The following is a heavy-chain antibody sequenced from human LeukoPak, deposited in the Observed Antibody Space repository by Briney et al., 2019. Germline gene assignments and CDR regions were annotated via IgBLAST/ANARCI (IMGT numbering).Heavy chain of an antibody. CDR2: LYSSGNT. D-gene: IGHD6-13*01. Sequence: SETLSLTCTVSGGSISSSNYYWGWIRQPPGKGLEWIGSLYSSGNTYYNPSLKSRVTISVDSSKNQFSLKLTSVTAADTAVYYCARTASEYSISWIDWGQGTLVTVSS. CDR3: ARTASEYSISWID. CDR1: GGSISSSNYY. J-gene: IGHJ1*01. V-gene: IGHV4-39*01.